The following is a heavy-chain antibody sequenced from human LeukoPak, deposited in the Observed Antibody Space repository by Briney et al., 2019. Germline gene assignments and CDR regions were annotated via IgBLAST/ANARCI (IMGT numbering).Heavy chain of an antibody. CDR1: GLTVSSYG. V-gene: IGHV3-23*01. Sequence: GESLRLSCGASGLTVSSYGMSWVRQAPGKGLEGVSTIIGSAVNTYYADSVKGRFTISRDDSKNTVYLQMNSLRAEDTAVYSCAKYTSGTSYRGLDEWGQGTLVTVSS. CDR3: AKYTSGTSYRGLDE. D-gene: IGHD3-10*01. J-gene: IGHJ4*02. CDR2: IIGSAVNT.